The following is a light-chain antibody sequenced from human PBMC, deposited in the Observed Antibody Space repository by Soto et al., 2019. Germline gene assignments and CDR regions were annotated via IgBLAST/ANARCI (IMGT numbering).Light chain of an antibody. Sequence: QSALAPPASVSGSPGQSITISCTGTSSDVGSYNLVSWYQQHPGKAPKLMIYEVSQRPSGVSNRFSGSKSGNTASLTISGLQAEDEADYYCCSYAGSSTLYVFGTGTRSPS. CDR1: SSDVGSYNL. V-gene: IGLV2-23*02. CDR2: EVS. CDR3: CSYAGSSTLYV. J-gene: IGLJ1*01.